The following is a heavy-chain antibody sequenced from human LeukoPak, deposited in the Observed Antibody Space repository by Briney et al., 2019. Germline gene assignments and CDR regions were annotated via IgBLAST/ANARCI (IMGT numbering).Heavy chain of an antibody. CDR2: ISSSSSTL. J-gene: IGHJ5*02. CDR1: GFTFSSYS. CDR3: ARGRLFDA. V-gene: IGHV3-48*01. Sequence: GGSRRLSCAASGFTFSSYSMSWVRQAPGKGLEWVAYISSSSSTLHYADPVKGRFTISRDNAKNSLYLQMHSLRAEDTAVYYCARGRLFDAWGQGTLVTVSS.